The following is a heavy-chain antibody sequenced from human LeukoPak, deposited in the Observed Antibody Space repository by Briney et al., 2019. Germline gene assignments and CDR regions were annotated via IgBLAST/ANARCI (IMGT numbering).Heavy chain of an antibody. CDR2: IWYDGSNK. CDR3: ARDAEGFDY. V-gene: IGHV3-33*01. CDR1: GFTYSSYG. J-gene: IGHJ4*02. Sequence: PGGSLRLSCAASGFTYSSYGMHWVRQAPGKVLEWVAVIWYDGSNKYYADSVKGRFTISRDNSKNTLYLQMNSLRAEDTAVYYCARDAEGFDYWGQGTLVTVSS.